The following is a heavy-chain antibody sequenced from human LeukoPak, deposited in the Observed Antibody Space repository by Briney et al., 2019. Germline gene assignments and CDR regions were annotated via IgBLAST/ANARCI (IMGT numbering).Heavy chain of an antibody. D-gene: IGHD4-17*01. V-gene: IGHV1-46*01. CDR1: GYTFTSYY. J-gene: IGHJ4*02. Sequence: ASVKVSCTASGYTFTSYYLHWVRHAPGQGLEWMGIFNHSDGRATYTQKIQGRVTMTRGTSTSTVYMDLSSLRSGDTALYYCARQAVTTVWYFDYWGQGTLVAVSA. CDR2: FNHSDGRA. CDR3: ARQAVTTVWYFDY.